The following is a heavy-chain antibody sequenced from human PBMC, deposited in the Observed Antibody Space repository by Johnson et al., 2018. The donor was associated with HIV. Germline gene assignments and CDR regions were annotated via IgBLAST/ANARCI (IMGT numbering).Heavy chain of an antibody. Sequence: VESGGGLVQPGGSLRLSCAASGFTVSSNYMSWVRQAPGKGLEWVSLINTGGSTYYVDSVKGRFTISRDNAKNTLYLQMNSLGAEDTAVYYCARVRAGIAAAGRGDDIWGQGTMVTVSS. CDR3: ARVRAGIAAAGRGDDI. CDR2: INTGGST. J-gene: IGHJ3*02. D-gene: IGHD6-13*01. CDR1: GFTVSSNY. V-gene: IGHV3-66*02.